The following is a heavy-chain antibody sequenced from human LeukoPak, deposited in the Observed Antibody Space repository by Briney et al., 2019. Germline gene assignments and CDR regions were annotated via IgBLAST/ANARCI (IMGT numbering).Heavy chain of an antibody. CDR1: GYTFTNYY. J-gene: IGHJ4*02. CDR3: ATEHWGPNS. D-gene: IGHD3-16*01. CDR2: INPSGGST. V-gene: IGHV1-46*01. Sequence: ASVKVSCKASGYTFTNYYMHWVRQAPGQGLEWMGLINPSGGSTSYAEKFQGRVIMTRDMSTTTDYMELSSLRSEDTAVYYCATEHWGPNSWGQGTLVTVSS.